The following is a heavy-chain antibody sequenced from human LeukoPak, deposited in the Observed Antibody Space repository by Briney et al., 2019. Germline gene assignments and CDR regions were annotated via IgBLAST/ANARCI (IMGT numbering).Heavy chain of an antibody. D-gene: IGHD3-3*01. CDR1: GFIFSSYA. CDR3: ASQYFWSGYSEFDY. V-gene: IGHV3-30*04. CDR2: ISYDGSNK. Sequence: GGSLRLSCAASGFIFSSYAMHWVRQAPGKGLEWVAVISYDGSNKYYADSVKGRFTISRDNSKNTLYLQMNSLRAEDTAVYYCASQYFWSGYSEFDYWGQGTLVTVSS. J-gene: IGHJ4*02.